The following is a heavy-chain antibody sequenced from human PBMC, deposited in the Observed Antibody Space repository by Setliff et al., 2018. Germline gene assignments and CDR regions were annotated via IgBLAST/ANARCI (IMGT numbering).Heavy chain of an antibody. J-gene: IGHJ6*03. CDR3: ATSGGITGTMMGNMDV. CDR1: GYTFTDYY. D-gene: IGHD1-20*01. CDR2: VDPEDGDT. Sequence: GASVKVSCKVSGYTFTDYYIHWVQQAPGRGLEWMGLVDPEDGDTIYAEKFQGRVIITADTSTDTAYMELSSLRSEDTAVYYCATSGGITGTMMGNMDVWGKGTTVTVSS. V-gene: IGHV1-69-2*01.